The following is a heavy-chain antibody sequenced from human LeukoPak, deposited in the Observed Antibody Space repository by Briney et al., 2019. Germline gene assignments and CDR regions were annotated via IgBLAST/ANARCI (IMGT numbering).Heavy chain of an antibody. V-gene: IGHV1-69*04. J-gene: IGHJ5*02. CDR3: AREGCSSTSCYAVSWFDP. Sequence: SVTLSFKASGGTFTIYTISWVRHPPGPGHEWMGRIITNLGIANYAQKFQGRVTITADKSTSTAYMELSSLRSEDTAVYYCAREGCSSTSCYAVSWFDPWGQGTLVTVSS. CDR2: IITNLGIA. CDR1: GGTFTIYT. D-gene: IGHD2-2*01.